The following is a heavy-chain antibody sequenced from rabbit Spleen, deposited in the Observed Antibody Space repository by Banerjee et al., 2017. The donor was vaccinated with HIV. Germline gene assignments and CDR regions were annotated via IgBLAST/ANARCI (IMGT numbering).Heavy chain of an antibody. V-gene: IGHV1S45*01. D-gene: IGHD1-1*01. CDR2: INAITGKA. J-gene: IGHJ6*01. Sequence: QEQLVESGGGLVKPEGSLKLSCTASGFSFSNMAVMCWVRQAPGKGLEWIACINAITGKAVYANWAKGRSTFSKSSSTTVTLQMTSLTAADTATYFCARDTSSSFSSYGMDLWGPGTLVTVS. CDR1: GFSFSNMAV. CDR3: ARDTSSSFSSYGMDL.